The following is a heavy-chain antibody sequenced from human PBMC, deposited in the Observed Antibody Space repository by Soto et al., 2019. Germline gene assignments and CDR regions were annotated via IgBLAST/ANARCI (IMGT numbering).Heavy chain of an antibody. CDR1: GFTFSSYW. J-gene: IGHJ6*02. D-gene: IGHD3-10*01. CDR3: ARDIYGWIEDGMDV. Sequence: GGSLRLSCAASGFTFSSYWMSWVRQAPGKGLEWVANIKQDGSEKYYVDSVKGRFTISRDNAKNSLYLQMNSLRAEDTAVYYCARDIYGWIEDGMDVWCQGTTVTVS. CDR2: IKQDGSEK. V-gene: IGHV3-7*03.